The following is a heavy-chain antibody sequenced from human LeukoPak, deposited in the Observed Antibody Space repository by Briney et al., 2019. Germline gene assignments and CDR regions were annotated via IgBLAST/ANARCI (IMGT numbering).Heavy chain of an antibody. CDR3: AKDTRMGDY. V-gene: IGHV3-9*01. J-gene: IGHJ4*02. CDR1: GFTFDDYA. CDR2: ISWNSGSI. Sequence: PGGSLRLSCAASGFTFDDYAMHWVRQAPGKGLEWVSGISWNSGSIGYADSVKGRFTISRDNAKNSLHLQMNSPRAEDTALYYCAKDTRMGDYWGQGTLVTVSS.